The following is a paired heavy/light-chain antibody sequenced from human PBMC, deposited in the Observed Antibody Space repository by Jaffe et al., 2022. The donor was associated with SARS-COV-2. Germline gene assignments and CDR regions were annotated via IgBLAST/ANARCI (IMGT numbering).Light chain of an antibody. J-gene: IGKJ2*01. CDR3: QQSYRTPHT. CDR2: GSS. CDR1: QSVSTY. V-gene: IGKV1-39*01. Sequence: DIQMTQSPSSLSASVGDRVTIACRASQSVSTYLNWYQQKPGKAPNLLIYGSSSLQSGAPSRFSGSGSGTDFALTISSLQPEDFATYYCQQSYRTPHTFGQGTKLELK.
Heavy chain of an antibody. V-gene: IGHV3-7*01. J-gene: IGHJ5*02. Sequence: EVQLVESGGGLVHPGGSLRLSCAASGFTFRTYSMDWVRQAPGKGLEWVANINPDGSEKRYVDSVKGRFTISRDDAENSVYLQMSSLRVEDTAVYYCAREELSGHIWPWGQGTLVTVSS. CDR2: INPDGSEK. CDR3: AREELSGHIWP. CDR1: GFTFRTYS. D-gene: IGHD3-3*02.